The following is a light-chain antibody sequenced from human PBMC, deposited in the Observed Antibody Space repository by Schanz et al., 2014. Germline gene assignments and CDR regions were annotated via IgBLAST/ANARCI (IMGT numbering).Light chain of an antibody. CDR2: DDA. CDR3: QVWDTINEHPGV. CDR1: NIGSKS. V-gene: IGLV3-21*03. J-gene: IGLJ3*02. Sequence: SYELTQPPSVSVAPGKTARITCGGNNIGSKSVHWYQQKPGQAPVLVVYDDADRPSGIPERFSGSNSGNTATLTINRVEAGDEADYSCQVWDTINEHPGVFGGGTKVTVL.